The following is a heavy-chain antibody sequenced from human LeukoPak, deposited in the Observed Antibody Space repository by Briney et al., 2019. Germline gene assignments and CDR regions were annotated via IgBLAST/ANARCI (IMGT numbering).Heavy chain of an antibody. CDR3: ARDPPPKDYYDSSGPDY. Sequence: SETLSLTCTASGGFISDSYWSWIRQPPGKGLEWIGYIYYSGTTKYNPSLKSRVTISTDTSKKQFSLKLSSVTAADTAVYYCARDPPPKDYYDSSGPDYWGQGTLVTVSS. J-gene: IGHJ4*02. CDR1: GGFISDSY. CDR2: IYYSGTT. D-gene: IGHD3-22*01. V-gene: IGHV4-59*12.